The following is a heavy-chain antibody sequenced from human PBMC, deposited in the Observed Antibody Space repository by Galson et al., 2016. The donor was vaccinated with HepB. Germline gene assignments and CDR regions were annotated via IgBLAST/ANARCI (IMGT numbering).Heavy chain of an antibody. Sequence: SLRLSCAASGFTFNTSSINWVRQAPGKGLEWVSSISSSSIYISYAGSVEGRFTISRDNAKKSLYLQMNRLRAEDTAVYYCARVKGDADDLNAIPSFYAFVIWDQGTMVTVAS. V-gene: IGHV3-21*01. D-gene: IGHD3-3*01. CDR1: GFTFNTSS. CDR3: ARVKGDADDLNAIPSFYAFVI. J-gene: IGHJ3*02. CDR2: ISSSSIYI.